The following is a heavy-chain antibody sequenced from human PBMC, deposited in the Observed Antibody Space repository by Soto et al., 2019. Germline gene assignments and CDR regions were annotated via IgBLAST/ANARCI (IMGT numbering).Heavy chain of an antibody. Sequence: ASVKVSCKASGYTFTSYAMHWVRQAPGQRLEWMGWINAGNGNTKYSQKFQGRVTITRDTSASTAYMELSSLRSEDTAVYYCACAPPTDGGYYYGMDVWGQGTTVTVSS. D-gene: IGHD1-26*01. J-gene: IGHJ6*02. CDR2: INAGNGNT. CDR3: ACAPPTDGGYYYGMDV. V-gene: IGHV1-3*01. CDR1: GYTFTSYA.